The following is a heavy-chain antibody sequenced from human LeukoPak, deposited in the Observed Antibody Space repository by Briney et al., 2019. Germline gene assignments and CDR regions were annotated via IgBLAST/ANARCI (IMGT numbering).Heavy chain of an antibody. J-gene: IGHJ5*02. Sequence: GESLKISCKGSGYSFTSYWIGWVRQMPGKGLEWMGIIYPGDSDTRHSPSFQGQVTISADKSISTAYLQWSSLKASDTAMYYCARSPYDFWSGYYIWFDPWGQGTLVTVSS. V-gene: IGHV5-51*01. CDR2: IYPGDSDT. CDR3: ARSPYDFWSGYYIWFDP. D-gene: IGHD3-3*01. CDR1: GYSFTSYW.